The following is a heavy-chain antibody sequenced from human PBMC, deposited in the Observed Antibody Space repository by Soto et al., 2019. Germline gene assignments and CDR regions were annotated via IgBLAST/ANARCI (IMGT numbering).Heavy chain of an antibody. V-gene: IGHV4-31*02. D-gene: IGHD6-13*01. CDR1: GGSISSGGYY. CDR3: ASSTIKSSSGYKGAFDI. CDR2: IYYSGST. J-gene: IGHJ3*02. Sequence: PSETLSLTCTVSGGSISSGGYYWSWIRQHPGKGLEWIGYIYYSGSTYYSPYLKSRVTISVDTYKNQFSLKLSAVTAADTAVYYCASSTIKSSSGYKGAFDIWGQGTMVTVSS.